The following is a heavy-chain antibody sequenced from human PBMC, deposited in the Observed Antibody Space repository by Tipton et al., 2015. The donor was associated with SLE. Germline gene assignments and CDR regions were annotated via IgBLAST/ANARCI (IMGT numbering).Heavy chain of an antibody. D-gene: IGHD2-15*01. J-gene: IGHJ6*03. V-gene: IGHV3-30*04. CDR1: GLTFSTYA. Sequence: RSLRLSCAASGLTFSTYAMHWVRQAPGKGLEWVAVISYDGSNKYYVDSVKGRFTISRDNSKNTLYLQMNSLRAEDTAVYYCARDLWYLGYYYMDVWGKGTTAIVSS. CDR2: ISYDGSNK. CDR3: ARDLWYLGYYYMDV.